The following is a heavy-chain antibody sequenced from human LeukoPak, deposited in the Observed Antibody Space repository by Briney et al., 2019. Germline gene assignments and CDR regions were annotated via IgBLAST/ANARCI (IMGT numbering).Heavy chain of an antibody. V-gene: IGHV4-59*08. CDR3: ARHGTLESTTYPLDY. CDR1: GGSISSYY. CDR2: IYYSGST. J-gene: IGHJ4*02. D-gene: IGHD1-1*01. Sequence: SETLSLTCTVSGGSISSYYWSWIRQAPGKGLDWIGNIYYSGSTNYNPPLKSRVTISIDTSKNQFSLKLSSVTAADTAVYYCARHGTLESTTYPLDYWGQGTLVTVSS.